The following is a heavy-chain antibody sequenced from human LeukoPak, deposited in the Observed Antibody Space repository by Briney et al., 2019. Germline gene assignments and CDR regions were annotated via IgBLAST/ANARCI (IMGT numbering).Heavy chain of an antibody. J-gene: IGHJ4*02. CDR2: ISGDGGST. V-gene: IGHV3-43*02. D-gene: IGHD3-22*01. CDR1: GFTFDDYA. CDR3: AKDLYYYDSSGYYDY. Sequence: PGGSLRLSCAASGFTFDDYAMHWFRQAPGKGLEGVSVISGDGGSTYYADSVKGRFTISRDNSKNSLYLQMNSLRTEGTALYYCAKDLYYYDSSGYYDYWGQGTLVTVSS.